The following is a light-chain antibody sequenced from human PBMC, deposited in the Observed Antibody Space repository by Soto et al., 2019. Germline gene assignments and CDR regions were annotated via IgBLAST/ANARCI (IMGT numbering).Light chain of an antibody. V-gene: IGKV4-1*01. Sequence: DIVMTQSPDSLAVSLGERATINCKSSQSILYSSNNKNYLAWYQQKPGQPPKLLIYWASTRESGVPDRFSDSGSATDFTLTISSLQTEDVAVYYCQQYYSLPWTFGQGTKVEIK. J-gene: IGKJ1*01. CDR3: QQYYSLPWT. CDR2: WAS. CDR1: QSILYSSNNKNY.